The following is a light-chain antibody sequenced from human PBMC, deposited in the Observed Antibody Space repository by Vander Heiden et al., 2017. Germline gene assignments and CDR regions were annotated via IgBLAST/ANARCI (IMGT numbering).Light chain of an antibody. Sequence: DVVMTQSPLSLPVTLGQPASISCRSSQSLVDSDGNTYLNWFQQRPGQSPRRLIYKVSNWDSGVPDRFSGSGSGTDFTLKISRVEAEDVGVYYCRQSTYWPYTFGQGTKLEIK. CDR2: KVS. V-gene: IGKV2D-30*01. J-gene: IGKJ2*01. CDR1: QSLVDSDGNTY. CDR3: RQSTYWPYT.